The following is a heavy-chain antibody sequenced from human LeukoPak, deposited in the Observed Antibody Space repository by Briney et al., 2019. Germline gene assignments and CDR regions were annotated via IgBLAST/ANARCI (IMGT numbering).Heavy chain of an antibody. V-gene: IGHV4-34*01. Sequence: SETLSLTCTVSGGSISSYYWSWIRQPPGKGLEWIGEINHSGSTNYNPSLKSRVTISVDTSKNQFSLKLSSVTAADTAVYYCARGNIVVVTARPRPFDYWGQGTLVTVSS. CDR2: INHSGST. D-gene: IGHD2-21*02. CDR3: ARGNIVVVTARPRPFDY. CDR1: GGSISSYY. J-gene: IGHJ4*02.